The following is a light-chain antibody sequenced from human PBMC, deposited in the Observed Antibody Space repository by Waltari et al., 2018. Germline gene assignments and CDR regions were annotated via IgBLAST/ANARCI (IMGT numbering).Light chain of an antibody. J-gene: IGLJ6*01. V-gene: IGLV2-14*03. CDR3: SSYTSSSTQV. CDR1: SSDVGGYNH. Sequence: QSALTQPASVSGSPGQSITISCTGTSSDVGGYNHVSWYQQHPGKAPKPMIYDVSKLPSGASNRFSGSNSGNTASLTISGLQAEDEADYYCSSYTSSSTQVFGSGTKVTVL. CDR2: DVS.